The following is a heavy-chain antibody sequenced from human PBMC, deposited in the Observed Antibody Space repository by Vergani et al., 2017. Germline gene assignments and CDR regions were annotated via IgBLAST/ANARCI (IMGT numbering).Heavy chain of an antibody. D-gene: IGHD3-22*01. J-gene: IGHJ3*02. CDR2: ISYDGSNK. CDR1: GFTFSDYY. Sequence: QVQLVESGGGVVQPGGSLRLSCAASGFTFSDYYMSWIRQAPGKGLEWVAVISYDGSNKYYADSVKGRFTISRDNSKNTLDLQMNSLRAEDTAVYYCAREVFGYYDSSGYYGGAFDIWGQGTMVTVSS. CDR3: AREVFGYYDSSGYYGGAFDI. V-gene: IGHV3-30-3*01.